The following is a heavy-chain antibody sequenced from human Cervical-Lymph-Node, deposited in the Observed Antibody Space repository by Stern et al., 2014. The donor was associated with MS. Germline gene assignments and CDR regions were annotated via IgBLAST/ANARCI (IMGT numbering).Heavy chain of an antibody. D-gene: IGHD2-2*01. V-gene: IGHV7-4-1*02. CDR2: INTNTGNA. Sequence: QVQLVQSGSEVKKPGASVKVSCKASGYTFTRNAMNWVRQAPGQRLEWMGWINTNTGNATYAQGFTGRFVFSLDPSFSTAYLQISSLKADDTAIYYCARVKPAAILDYWGQGTLVAVSS. CDR1: GYTFTRNA. CDR3: ARVKPAAILDY. J-gene: IGHJ4*02.